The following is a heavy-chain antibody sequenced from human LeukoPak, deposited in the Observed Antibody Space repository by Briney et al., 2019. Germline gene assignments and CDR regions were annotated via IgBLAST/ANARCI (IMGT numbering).Heavy chain of an antibody. J-gene: IGHJ5*02. Sequence: AASVKVSCKASGYTFTSYAMHWVRQAPGQRLEWMGWINAGNGNTKYSQKFQGGVTITRDTSASTAYMELSCLRSEDTAVYYCARDRIAARLPSAWFDPWGQGTLVTVSS. CDR1: GYTFTSYA. D-gene: IGHD6-6*01. CDR3: ARDRIAARLPSAWFDP. CDR2: INAGNGNT. V-gene: IGHV1-3*01.